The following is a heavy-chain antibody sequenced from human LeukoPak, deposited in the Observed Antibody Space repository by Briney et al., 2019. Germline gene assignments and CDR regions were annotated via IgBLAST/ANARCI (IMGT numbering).Heavy chain of an antibody. V-gene: IGHV1-18*01. CDR3: ASEYSSSWYTPRYFDY. J-gene: IGHJ4*02. Sequence: ASVKVSCKASGYTFTSYGISWVRQAPGQGLEWMGWISAYNGNTNYAQKLQGRVTMTTDTSTSTAYMELRSLRSDDTAVYYCASEYSSSWYTPRYFDYWGQGTLVTVSS. CDR2: ISAYNGNT. D-gene: IGHD6-13*01. CDR1: GYTFTSYG.